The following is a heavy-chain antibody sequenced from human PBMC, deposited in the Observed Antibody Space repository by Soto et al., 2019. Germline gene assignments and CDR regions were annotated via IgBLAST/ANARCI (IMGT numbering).Heavy chain of an antibody. CDR2: ISYDGSNK. V-gene: IGHV3-30*18. J-gene: IGHJ4*02. D-gene: IGHD3-10*01. Sequence: GGSLRLSCAASGFTFSSYGMHWVRQAPGKGLEWVAVISYDGSNKYYADSVKGRFTISRDNSKNTLYLQMNSLRAEDTAVYYCAKDRRMDWGISVDLFGYWGQGTLVTVSS. CDR1: GFTFSSYG. CDR3: AKDRRMDWGISVDLFGY.